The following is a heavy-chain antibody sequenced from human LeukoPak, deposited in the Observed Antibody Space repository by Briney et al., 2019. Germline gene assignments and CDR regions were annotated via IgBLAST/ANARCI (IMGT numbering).Heavy chain of an antibody. CDR1: GYTFTSYA. CDR2: INTNTGNP. D-gene: IGHD2-15*01. V-gene: IGHV7-4-1*02. Sequence: ASVKVSCKASGYTFTSYAMNWVRQAPGQGLEWMGWINTNTGNPTYAQGFTGRFVFSLDTSVSTAYLQISSLKAEDTAVYYCNAGGDIYYYYGMDVWGQGTTVTVSS. CDR3: NAGGDIYYYYGMDV. J-gene: IGHJ6*02.